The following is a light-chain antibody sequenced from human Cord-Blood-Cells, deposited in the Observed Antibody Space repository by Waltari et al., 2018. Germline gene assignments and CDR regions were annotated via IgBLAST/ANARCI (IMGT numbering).Light chain of an antibody. J-gene: IGKJ4*01. CDR1: HGISSY. CDR2: AAS. Sequence: AIRMTQSPSSFSASTGDRVTITCRASHGISSYLDWYQQKPGKAPKLLIYAASTLQSGVPSRFSGSGSGTDFTLTISCLQSEDFATYYCQQYYSYPLTFGGGTKVEIK. CDR3: QQYYSYPLT. V-gene: IGKV1-8*01.